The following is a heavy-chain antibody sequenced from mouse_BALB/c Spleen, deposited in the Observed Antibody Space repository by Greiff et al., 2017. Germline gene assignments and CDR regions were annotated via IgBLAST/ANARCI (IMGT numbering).Heavy chain of an antibody. Sequence: EVQLVESGGGLVKPGGSLKLSCAASGFTFSSYTMSWVRQTPEKRLEWVATISSGGGNTYYPDSVKGRFTISRDNAKNNLYLQMSSLRSEDTALYYCARYLYGSLFAYWGQGTLVTVSA. CDR3: ARYLYGSLFAY. J-gene: IGHJ3*01. D-gene: IGHD1-1*01. CDR2: ISSGGGNT. V-gene: IGHV5-9*03. CDR1: GFTFSSYT.